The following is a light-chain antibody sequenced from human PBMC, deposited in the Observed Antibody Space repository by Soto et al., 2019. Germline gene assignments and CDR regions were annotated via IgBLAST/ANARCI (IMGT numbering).Light chain of an antibody. V-gene: IGKV1-5*03. CDR2: NVS. Sequence: DIQMTQSPSTLPASVGDRVTITCRASQTIGNWLAWYQQKPGKVPKLLIYNVSSLESGVPSRFSGSWSGTEFTLTISSLQPDDFAPYYCQQCNFYWTFGQGTKVEIK. CDR3: QQCNFYWT. J-gene: IGKJ1*01. CDR1: QTIGNW.